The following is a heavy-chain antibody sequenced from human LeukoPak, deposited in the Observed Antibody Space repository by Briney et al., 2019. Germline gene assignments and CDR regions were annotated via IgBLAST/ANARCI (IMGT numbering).Heavy chain of an antibody. Sequence: ASVKVSCKTSGYTFTSYGISWVRQAPGQGLEWMGWISAHNGNTNYAQKLQGRVTLTTDTSTSTAYMEVRSLRSDDTAVYYCARAPYCSGTSCFEDGDHWGQGTLVTVSS. CDR3: ARAPYCSGTSCFEDGDH. CDR2: ISAHNGNT. J-gene: IGHJ4*02. CDR1: GYTFTSYG. D-gene: IGHD2-2*01. V-gene: IGHV1-18*01.